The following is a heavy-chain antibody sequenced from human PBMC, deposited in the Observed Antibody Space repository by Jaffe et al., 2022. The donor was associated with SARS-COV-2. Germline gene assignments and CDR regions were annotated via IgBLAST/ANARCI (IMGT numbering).Heavy chain of an antibody. CDR2: IYPGDSDT. D-gene: IGHD1-26*01. CDR3: ARFHEWELLRTAFDI. CDR1: GYSFTSYW. V-gene: IGHV5-51*01. Sequence: VQLVQSGAEVKKSGESLKISCKGSGYSFTSYWIGWVRQMPGKGLEWMGIIYPGDSDTRYSPSFQGRITISVDKSIRTAYLQWNSLETSDTAMYYCARFHEWELLRTAFDIWGPGTVVTVSS. J-gene: IGHJ3*02.